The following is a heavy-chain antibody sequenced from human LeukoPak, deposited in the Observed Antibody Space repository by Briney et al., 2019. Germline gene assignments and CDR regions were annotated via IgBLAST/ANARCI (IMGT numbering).Heavy chain of an antibody. D-gene: IGHD2/OR15-2a*01. CDR3: ARNMGDY. J-gene: IGHJ4*02. CDR2: INQDGTEK. CDR1: GFTFSTYW. Sequence: GGSLRLSCAVSGFTFSTYWMTWVRQAPGKGLEWVANINQDGTEKNYVGSVKGRLTISRDNAKNSLYLQMNSLRAEDTAVYYCARNMGDYWGQGTLVTVSS. V-gene: IGHV3-7*04.